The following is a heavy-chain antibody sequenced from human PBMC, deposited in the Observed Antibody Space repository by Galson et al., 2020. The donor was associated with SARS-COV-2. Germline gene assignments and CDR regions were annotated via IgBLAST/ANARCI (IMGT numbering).Heavy chain of an antibody. CDR3: AACIVGATKREYYYYYGMDV. CDR2: ISYDGSNK. CDR1: GFTFSSYG. Sequence: TGGSLSLSCAASGFTFSSYGMHWVRQAPGKGLEWVAVISYDGSNKYYADSVKDRFTISRDNSKNTLYLQMNSLRAEDTAVYYCAACIVGATKREYYYYYGMDVWGQGTTVTVS. D-gene: IGHD1-26*01. J-gene: IGHJ6*02. V-gene: IGHV3-30*03.